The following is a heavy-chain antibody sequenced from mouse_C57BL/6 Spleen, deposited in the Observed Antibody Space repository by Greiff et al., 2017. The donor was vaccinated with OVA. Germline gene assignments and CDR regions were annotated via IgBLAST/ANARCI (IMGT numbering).Heavy chain of an antibody. CDR1: GFSLSTFGMG. CDR2: IWWDDDK. J-gene: IGHJ4*01. V-gene: IGHV8-8*01. CDR3: ARMKDYGSSDVDY. Sequence: QVQLKESGPGILQPSQTLSLTCSFSGFSLSTFGMGVGWIRQPSGKGLEWLVHIWWDDDKYYNPALKSRLTISKDTSKNQVFLKIANVDTADTATYYCARMKDYGSSDVDYWGQGTSVTVSS. D-gene: IGHD1-1*01.